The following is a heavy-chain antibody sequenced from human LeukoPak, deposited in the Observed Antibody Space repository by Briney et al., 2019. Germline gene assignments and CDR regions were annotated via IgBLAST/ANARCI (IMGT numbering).Heavy chain of an antibody. Sequence: ASVKVSCKASGYTFTGYYMHWVRQAPGLGLEWMGWINPNSGGTNYAQKFQGRVTMTRDTSISTAYMELSRLRSDDTAVYYCAREVEYSSSPDYWGQGTLVTVSS. V-gene: IGHV1-2*02. CDR1: GYTFTGYY. J-gene: IGHJ4*02. CDR2: INPNSGGT. D-gene: IGHD6-6*01. CDR3: AREVEYSSSPDY.